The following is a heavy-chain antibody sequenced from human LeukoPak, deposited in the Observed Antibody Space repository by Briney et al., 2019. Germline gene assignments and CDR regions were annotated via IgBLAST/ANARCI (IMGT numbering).Heavy chain of an antibody. CDR2: IRYDGSNK. CDR3: ARDPVDN. Sequence: GGSLRLSCAASGFMFSSYGMHWVRQAPGKGLEWVSFIRYDGSNKYYPDSVKGRFTISRDNSKNTLYLQMNSLRAEDTAVYYCARDPVDNWGQGTLVTVSS. J-gene: IGHJ4*02. CDR1: GFMFSSYG. V-gene: IGHV3-30*02.